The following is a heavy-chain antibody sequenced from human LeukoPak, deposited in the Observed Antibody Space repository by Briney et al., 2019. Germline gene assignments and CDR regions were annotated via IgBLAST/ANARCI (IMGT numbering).Heavy chain of an antibody. CDR1: GFTFNTYW. V-gene: IGHV3-7*01. CDR3: SRDVSGSLDY. J-gene: IGHJ4*02. Sequence: GGSLRLSCAASGFTFNTYWMAWVRRAPGKGLEWVANLKQDGSVKNYVESVKRRLPISRDDAKNAVYLQSNSLKTEDTAVYYCSRDVSGSLDYLGKGTLVTDSA. D-gene: IGHD1-26*01. CDR2: LKQDGSVK.